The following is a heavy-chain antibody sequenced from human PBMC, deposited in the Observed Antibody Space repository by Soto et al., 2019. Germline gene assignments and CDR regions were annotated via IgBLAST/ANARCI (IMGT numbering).Heavy chain of an antibody. CDR2: ISGGGLTT. CDR3: AKDRWRDYRDFDY. D-gene: IGHD3-16*01. Sequence: EVQLLESGGALVQPGGSLRLSCAASGFTFSNYAMNWVRQAPGKGLEWVSSISGGGLTTYYADSVKGRFTISRDNSMNTLFLEMNSLRVEDTAVYYCAKDRWRDYRDFDYWGQGTLVTVSS. CDR1: GFTFSNYA. V-gene: IGHV3-23*01. J-gene: IGHJ4*02.